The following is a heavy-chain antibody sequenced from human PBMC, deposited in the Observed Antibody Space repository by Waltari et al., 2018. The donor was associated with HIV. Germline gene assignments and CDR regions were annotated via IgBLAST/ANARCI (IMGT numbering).Heavy chain of an antibody. J-gene: IGHJ5*02. V-gene: IGHV3-21*01. CDR2: MGGSGSYT. CDR3: ARGNWFDT. Sequence: EVQLVESGGGLVKPGGSLRLSCATSGFTFTGYTMNWVRQAPGKGLEWVASMGGSGSYTYYDDSVKGRFTISRDYATNSLHLQMNSLRVEDTAVYYCARGNWFDTWGQGTLVTVSS. CDR1: GFTFTGYT.